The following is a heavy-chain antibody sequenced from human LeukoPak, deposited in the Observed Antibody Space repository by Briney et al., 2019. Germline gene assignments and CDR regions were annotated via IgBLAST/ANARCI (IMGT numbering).Heavy chain of an antibody. CDR2: IIPIFGTA. D-gene: IGHD2-21*02. V-gene: IGHV1-69*05. Sequence: GASVKVSCKASGYTFTSYDINWVRQATGQGLEWMGGIIPIFGTANYAQKFQGRVTITTDESTSTAYMELSSLRSEDTAVYYCARSIHRWVGTNYYYYMDVWGKGTTVTVSS. J-gene: IGHJ6*03. CDR3: ARSIHRWVGTNYYYYMDV. CDR1: GYTFTSYD.